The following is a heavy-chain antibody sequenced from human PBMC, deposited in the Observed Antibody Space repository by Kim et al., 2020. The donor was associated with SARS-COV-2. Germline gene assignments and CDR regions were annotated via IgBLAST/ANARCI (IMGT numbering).Heavy chain of an antibody. CDR3: ARASYSSGWYLSPSFDY. CDR1: GFTFSDYY. Sequence: GGSLRLSCAASGFTFSDYYMSWIRQAPGKGLEWVSYISSSSSYTNYADSVKGRFTFSRDNAKNSLYLQMNSLRAEDTAVYYCARASYSSGWYLSPSFDYWGQGTLVTVSS. D-gene: IGHD6-19*01. J-gene: IGHJ4*02. CDR2: ISSSSSYT. V-gene: IGHV3-11*05.